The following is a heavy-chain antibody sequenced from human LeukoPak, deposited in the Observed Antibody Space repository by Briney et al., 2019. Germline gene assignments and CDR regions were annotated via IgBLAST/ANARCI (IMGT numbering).Heavy chain of an antibody. J-gene: IGHJ4*02. CDR1: GFTFSRYA. Sequence: GGSLRLSCAASGFTFSRYAMSWVRQAPGKGLEWGSAISGSGGSTYYADSVKGRFTISRDNSKNTLYLQMNSLRAEDTAVYYCAKEEEQMATFGIDYWGQGTLVTVSS. D-gene: IGHD5-24*01. CDR3: AKEEEQMATFGIDY. CDR2: ISGSGGST. V-gene: IGHV3-23*01.